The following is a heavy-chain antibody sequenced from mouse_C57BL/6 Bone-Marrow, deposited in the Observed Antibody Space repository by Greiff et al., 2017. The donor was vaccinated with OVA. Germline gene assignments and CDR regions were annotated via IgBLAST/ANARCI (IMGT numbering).Heavy chain of an antibody. D-gene: IGHD1-1*01. J-gene: IGHJ1*03. CDR3: AMNDYYYGSSYRCWYFDV. CDR1: GYTFTSYW. Sequence: QVQLQQPGAELVKPGASVKVSCKASGYTFTSYWMHWVKQRPGQGLEWIGRIHPSDSDTNYNQKFKGKATLTVDKSSSTAYMQLTSLTSEDSAVYYSAMNDYYYGSSYRCWYFDVWGTGTTVTVSS. CDR2: IHPSDSDT. V-gene: IGHV1-74*01.